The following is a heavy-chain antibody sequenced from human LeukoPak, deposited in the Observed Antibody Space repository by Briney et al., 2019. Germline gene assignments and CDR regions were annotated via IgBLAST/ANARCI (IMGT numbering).Heavy chain of an antibody. V-gene: IGHV4-59*01. D-gene: IGHD3-22*01. CDR2: IYYSGST. J-gene: IGHJ4*02. Sequence: SETLSLACTVSRGSISSYYWSWIRQPPGQGLEWIGYIYYSGSTDYNPSLKSRVNISVDTSKNQFSLKLSSVTAADTAVYYCARVRVSSGSHPWYFDYWGQGTLVTVSS. CDR3: ARVRVSSGSHPWYFDY. CDR1: RGSISSYY.